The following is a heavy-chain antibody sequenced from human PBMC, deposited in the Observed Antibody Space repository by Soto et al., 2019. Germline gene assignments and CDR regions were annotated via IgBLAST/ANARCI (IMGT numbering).Heavy chain of an antibody. V-gene: IGHV1-3*01. D-gene: IGHD5-18*01. Sequence: ASVKVSCKASGYTFTSYAMHWVRQAPGQRLEWMGWINAGNGNTKYSQKFQGRVTITRDTSASTAYMELSSLRSEDTAVYYCARVVNTAMALDTYYFDYWGQGTLVTVSS. CDR1: GYTFTSYA. CDR2: INAGNGNT. CDR3: ARVVNTAMALDTYYFDY. J-gene: IGHJ4*02.